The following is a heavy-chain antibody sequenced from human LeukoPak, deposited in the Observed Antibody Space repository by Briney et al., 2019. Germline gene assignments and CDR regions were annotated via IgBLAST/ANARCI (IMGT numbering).Heavy chain of an antibody. V-gene: IGHV4-34*01. CDR3: ARGDGDMGLGY. Sequence: PSETLSLTCAVYGGSFSGYYWSWIRQPPGKGLEWIGEINHSGSTNYNPSLKSRVTISVDTSKNQFSLKLSSVTAADTAVYYCARGDGDMGLGYWGQGTLVTVSS. CDR1: GGSFSGYY. CDR2: INHSGST. J-gene: IGHJ4*02. D-gene: IGHD4-17*01.